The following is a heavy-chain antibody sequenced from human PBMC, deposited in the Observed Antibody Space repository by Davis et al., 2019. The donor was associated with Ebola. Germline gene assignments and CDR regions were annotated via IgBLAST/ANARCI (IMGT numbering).Heavy chain of an antibody. CDR1: GYTFTGYN. D-gene: IGHD5-18*01. CDR2: IIPNSGDT. Sequence: ASVKVSCKASGYTFTGYNMHWVRRAPGQGLEWMGRIIPNSGDTNYAQNFQGSVTMTRDTSISTAYMELSRLTSDDTAMYYCARGHNYGFEYWGQGTLVTVSS. V-gene: IGHV1-2*06. J-gene: IGHJ4*02. CDR3: ARGHNYGFEY.